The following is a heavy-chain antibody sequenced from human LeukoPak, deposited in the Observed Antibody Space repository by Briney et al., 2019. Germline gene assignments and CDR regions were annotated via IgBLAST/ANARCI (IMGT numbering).Heavy chain of an antibody. CDR1: GGSISSYY. CDR2: LSKSGNT. V-gene: IGHV4-59*01. D-gene: IGHD3-9*01. CDR3: ARARYVNSFYAFDI. J-gene: IGHJ3*02. Sequence: SETLSLTCTVSGGSISSYYWSWIPLPPGKGLEWIGYLSKSGNTNYSPSLKSRVTIFGDTSKNQFFLKLSSVPAADAAVYYCARARYVNSFYAFDIWGQGTLVTVSS.